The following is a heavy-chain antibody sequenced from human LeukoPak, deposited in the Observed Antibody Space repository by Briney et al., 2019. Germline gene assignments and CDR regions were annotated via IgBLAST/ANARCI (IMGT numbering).Heavy chain of an antibody. CDR1: GFTFTDYW. CDR3: ARCGHTSSRWTLYGFDS. Sequence: GGSLRLSCAASGFTFTDYWMSWVRQAPGKGLEWVANIKQDGSQKYYVDSVKGQFTISRDNAKNSLYLQMNSLGAEGTAVDYCARCGHTSSRWTLYGFDSWGQGTLVTVSS. D-gene: IGHD6-13*01. V-gene: IGHV3-7*01. CDR2: IKQDGSQK. J-gene: IGHJ4*02.